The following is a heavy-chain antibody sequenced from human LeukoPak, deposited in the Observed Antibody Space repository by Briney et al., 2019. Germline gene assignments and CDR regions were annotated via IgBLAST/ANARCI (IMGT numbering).Heavy chain of an antibody. Sequence: QAGGSLRLSCAASGFTFSSYAMHWVRQAPGKGLEWAAVISYDGSNKYYADSVKGRFTISRDNSKNTLYLQMNSLRAEDTAVYYCAREADCSSTSCYFDYWGQGTLVTVSS. J-gene: IGHJ4*02. CDR1: GFTFSSYA. CDR3: AREADCSSTSCYFDY. CDR2: ISYDGSNK. V-gene: IGHV3-30-3*01. D-gene: IGHD2-2*01.